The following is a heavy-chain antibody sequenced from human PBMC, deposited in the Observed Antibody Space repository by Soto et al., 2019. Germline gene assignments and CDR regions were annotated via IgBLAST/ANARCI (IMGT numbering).Heavy chain of an antibody. CDR2: INHSGST. J-gene: IGHJ4*02. CDR1: GGSFSGYY. CDR3: ARGDGYDSFDY. D-gene: IGHD5-12*01. V-gene: IGHV4-34*01. Sequence: QVQLQQWGAGLLKPSETLSLTCAVYGGSFSGYYWSWIRQPPGKGLEWIGEINHSGSTNYNPSLKSRVTISVDTSKNQFSLKLSSVTAADTAVYYCARGDGYDSFDYWGQGTLVTVSS.